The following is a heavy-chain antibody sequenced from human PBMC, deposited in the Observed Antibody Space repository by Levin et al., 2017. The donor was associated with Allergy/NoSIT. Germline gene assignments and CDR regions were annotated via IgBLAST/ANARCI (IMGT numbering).Heavy chain of an antibody. Sequence: SETLSLTCTVSGGSISSSSDYWGWIRQPPGKGLEWIGSIYYSGHTYYNPSLKSRLTISVDTSKNQFSLKLISVTAADPAVYYCARLLGYYDSSGYYLDYWGQGTLVTVSS. CDR1: GGSISSSSDY. CDR2: IYYSGHT. J-gene: IGHJ4*02. CDR3: ARLLGYYDSSGYYLDY. V-gene: IGHV4-39*01. D-gene: IGHD3-22*01.